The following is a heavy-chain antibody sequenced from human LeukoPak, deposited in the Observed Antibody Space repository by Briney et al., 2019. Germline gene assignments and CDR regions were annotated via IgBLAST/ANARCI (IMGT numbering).Heavy chain of an antibody. CDR3: ATGSDLAGLDY. CDR1: GFTFSNAW. CDR2: IKSKVNGETI. Sequence: GGSLRLSRVGSGFTFSNAWMNWVRQAPGKGLEWVGRIKSKVNGETIDYAAPVKGRFTISRDDSKNTVYLQMSSLKTEDSAVYYCATGSDLAGLDYWGQGTLVIVSS. D-gene: IGHD1-26*01. J-gene: IGHJ4*02. V-gene: IGHV3-15*07.